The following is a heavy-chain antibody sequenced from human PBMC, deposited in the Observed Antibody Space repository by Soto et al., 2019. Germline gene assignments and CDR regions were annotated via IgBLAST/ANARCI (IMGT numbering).Heavy chain of an antibody. Sequence: QVKLVKSGAEVKKPGASVKVSCKASGYTFTSYGISWVLQAPGQGLARRGWISAYNGNKNYAPKLHRRVPMTTVPFLITAYMELRCLRFDDKDVYYCAREHNGRLAGGYCFDPWGQGTLLTVSS. CDR3: AREHNGRLAGGYCFDP. V-gene: IGHV1-18*01. CDR2: ISAYNGNK. CDR1: GYTFTSYG. D-gene: IGHD6-19*01. J-gene: IGHJ5*02.